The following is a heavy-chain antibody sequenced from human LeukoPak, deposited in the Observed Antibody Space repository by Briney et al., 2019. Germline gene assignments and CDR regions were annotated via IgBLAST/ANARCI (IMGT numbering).Heavy chain of an antibody. J-gene: IGHJ3*02. D-gene: IGHD2-15*01. CDR2: INHSGST. Sequence: PSETLSLTCAVYGGSFSGYYWSWIRQPPGKGLEWIGEINHSGSTNYNPSLKSRVTISVDTSKNQFSLKLSSVTAADTAVYYCARRWYQDAFDIWGQGTMVTVSS. CDR3: ARRWYQDAFDI. V-gene: IGHV4-34*01. CDR1: GGSFSGYY.